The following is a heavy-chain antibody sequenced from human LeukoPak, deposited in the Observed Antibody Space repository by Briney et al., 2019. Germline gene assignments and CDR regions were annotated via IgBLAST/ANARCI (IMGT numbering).Heavy chain of an antibody. V-gene: IGHV3-23*01. CDR3: AKGYDSSGYDAFDI. Sequence: AGGSLRLSCAASGFTFSSYAMSWVRQAPGKGLECVSGISGTGGNTYYADSVKGRFTISRDNSKNTLYLQMNSLRAEDTAVYYCAKGYDSSGYDAFDIWGQGTMVTVSS. D-gene: IGHD3-22*01. CDR2: ISGTGGNT. J-gene: IGHJ3*02. CDR1: GFTFSSYA.